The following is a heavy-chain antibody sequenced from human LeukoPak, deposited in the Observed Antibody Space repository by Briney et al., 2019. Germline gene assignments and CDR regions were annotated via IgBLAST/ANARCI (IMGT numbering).Heavy chain of an antibody. CDR2: ISSSSSYI. CDR1: GFPFSSYS. D-gene: IGHD1-26*01. CDR3: ARDDPRGSYVNDAFDI. Sequence: GGSLRLSCAASGFPFSSYSMNWVRQAPGKGLEWVSSISSSSSYIYYADSVKGRFTISRDNAKNSLYLQMNSLRAEDTAVYYCARDDPRGSYVNDAFDIWGQGTMVTVSS. J-gene: IGHJ3*02. V-gene: IGHV3-21*01.